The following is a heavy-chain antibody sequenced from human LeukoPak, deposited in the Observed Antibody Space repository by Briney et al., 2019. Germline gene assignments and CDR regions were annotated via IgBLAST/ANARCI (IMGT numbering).Heavy chain of an antibody. CDR2: INPSGGST. D-gene: IGHD3-22*01. V-gene: IGHV1-46*01. CDR3: ARVMGSGYYYNY. CDR1: VYSLPSYY. J-gene: IGHJ4*02. Sequence: ASVKVSCKASVYSLPSYYMHWVRQAPAQGLEWMGIINPSGGSTTYEQKFQGRVTMTRDTATSTVYMELSSLRSEDTAVDYCARVMGSGYYYNYWGQGNLVTVSS.